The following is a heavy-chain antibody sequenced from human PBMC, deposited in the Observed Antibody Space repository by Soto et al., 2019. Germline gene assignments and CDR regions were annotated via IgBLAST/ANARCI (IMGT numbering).Heavy chain of an antibody. CDR2: LNPSGAST. J-gene: IGHJ4*02. V-gene: IGHV1-46*01. CDR1: GYTFTTYY. CDR3: ARGDTLTTYGGLGY. D-gene: IGHD3-16*01. Sequence: ASVKVSCKASGYTFTTYYMHWVPPAPGQGLVWMVVLNPSGASTTYAQKFQGRVTMTRDTSTSPVYMELSSLRSEDTAVYYCARGDTLTTYGGLGYWGLGTLVTVSS.